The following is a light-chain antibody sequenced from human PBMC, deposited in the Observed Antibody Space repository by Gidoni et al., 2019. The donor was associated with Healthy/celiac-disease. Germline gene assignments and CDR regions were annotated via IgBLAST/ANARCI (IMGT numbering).Light chain of an antibody. CDR3: QQYNNWPPVT. Sequence: EIVMTQSPATLSASPGERATLPCRASQSVSSNLAWYQQKPGQAPRLLIYGASTRATGIPARFSGSGSGTEFTLTISSLQSEDFAVYYCQQYNNWPPVTFGQGTRLEIK. CDR1: QSVSSN. J-gene: IGKJ5*01. V-gene: IGKV3-15*01. CDR2: GAS.